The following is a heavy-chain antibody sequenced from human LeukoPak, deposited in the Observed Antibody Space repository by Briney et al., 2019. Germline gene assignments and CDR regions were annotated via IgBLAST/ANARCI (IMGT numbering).Heavy chain of an antibody. V-gene: IGHV1-69*10. CDR2: IIPILGIA. CDR1: GGTFSSYA. Sequence: ASVKVSCKASGGTFSSYAISWVRQAPGQGLEWMGGIIPILGIANYAQKFQGRVTITADKSTSTAYMELSSLRSEDTAVYYCARERLVVATITHYYGMDVWGQGTTVTVSS. J-gene: IGHJ6*02. D-gene: IGHD5-12*01. CDR3: ARERLVVATITHYYGMDV.